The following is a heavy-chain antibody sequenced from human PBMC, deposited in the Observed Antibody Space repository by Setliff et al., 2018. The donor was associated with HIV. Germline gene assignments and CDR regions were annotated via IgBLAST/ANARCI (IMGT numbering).Heavy chain of an antibody. Sequence: ASVKVSCKASGYTFTGYYMHWVRQAPGQGLEWMGWINPNSGGTNYAQKFQGWVTMTRDTSISTAYMELSRLRPDDTAVYYCAREGTVTTPQYYYYYMDVWGKGTTVTVSS. CDR3: AREGTVTTPQYYYYYMDV. V-gene: IGHV1-2*04. J-gene: IGHJ6*03. D-gene: IGHD4-17*01. CDR1: GYTFTGYY. CDR2: INPNSGGT.